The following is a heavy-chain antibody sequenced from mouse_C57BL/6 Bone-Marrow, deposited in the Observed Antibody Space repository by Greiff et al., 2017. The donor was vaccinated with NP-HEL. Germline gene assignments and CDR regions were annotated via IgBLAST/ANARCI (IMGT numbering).Heavy chain of an antibody. CDR1: GYAFSSSW. CDR2: IYPGDGDT. V-gene: IGHV1-82*01. D-gene: IGHD2-4*01. J-gene: IGHJ3*01. CDR3: ASRRYYDYDGSGFAY. Sequence: QVQLKESGPELVKPGASVKISCKASGYAFSSSWMNWVKQRPGQGLEWIGRIYPGDGDTNYNGKFKGKATLTADKSSSTAYMQLSSLTSEDSAVYFCASRRYYDYDGSGFAYWGQGTLVTVSA.